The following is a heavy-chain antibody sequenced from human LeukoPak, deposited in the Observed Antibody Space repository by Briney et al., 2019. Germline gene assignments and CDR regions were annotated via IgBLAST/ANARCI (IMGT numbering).Heavy chain of an antibody. J-gene: IGHJ4*02. Sequence: GGSLRLSCAASGFTFSSYGMHWVRQAPGKGLEWVAFIRNDGSNKYYADSVKGRFTISRDNSKNTLYLQMNSLRAEDTAVYYCAKEPYDYWGQGTLVTVSS. V-gene: IGHV3-30*02. CDR3: AKEPYDY. CDR2: IRNDGSNK. CDR1: GFTFSSYG.